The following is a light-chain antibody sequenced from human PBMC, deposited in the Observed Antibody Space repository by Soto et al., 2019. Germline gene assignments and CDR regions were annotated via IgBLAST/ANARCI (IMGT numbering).Light chain of an antibody. CDR3: QQYNNGPRV. CDR2: GAS. V-gene: IGKV3-15*01. J-gene: IGKJ2*01. CDR1: QSVSSN. Sequence: DILMTQSPGTLSVSPGERATLACRASQSVSSNLAWYQQKPGQAPRLLIYGASTRATGIPARFSGSGSGTEFTLTISSLQSEDFAVYYCQQYNNGPRVFGQGTK.